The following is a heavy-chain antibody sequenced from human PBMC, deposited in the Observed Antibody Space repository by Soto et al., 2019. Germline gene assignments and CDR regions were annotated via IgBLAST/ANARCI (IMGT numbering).Heavy chain of an antibody. CDR1: GGSISSYY. J-gene: IGHJ4*02. Sequence: SETLSLTCTVSGGSISSYYWSWIRQPPGKGLEWIGYIYYSGSTNYNPSIKSRVTISVDTSKNQFSLKLSSVTAADTAVYYCARLGGGGYFDYWGQGTLVTVSS. CDR3: ARLGGGGYFDY. V-gene: IGHV4-59*08. D-gene: IGHD3-16*01. CDR2: IYYSGST.